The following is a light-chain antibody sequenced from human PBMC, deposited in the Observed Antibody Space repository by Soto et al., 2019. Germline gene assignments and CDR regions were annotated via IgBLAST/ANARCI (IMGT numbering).Light chain of an antibody. V-gene: IGLV2-11*01. CDR1: SSDVGDYNS. CDR2: DVS. CDR3: CSHAGSSNFVV. Sequence: QSALTQPRSVSGSPGQSVTVSCIGTSSDVGDYNSVSWYQQHPGKAPKLMIYDVSKRPSGVPDRFSGSKSGNTASLTISGLQAEDEADYYCCSHAGSSNFVVFGGGTKLTVL. J-gene: IGLJ2*01.